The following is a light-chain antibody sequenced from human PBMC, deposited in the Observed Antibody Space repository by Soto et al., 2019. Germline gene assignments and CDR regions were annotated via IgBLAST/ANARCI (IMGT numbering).Light chain of an antibody. CDR3: QQRSHWPWT. CDR2: GAS. V-gene: IGKV3-15*01. J-gene: IGKJ1*01. CDR1: QSVSSN. Sequence: EIVMTRSPATLSVSPGERVTLSCRASQSVSSNLAWYQQKVGQAPRLLIYGASTRATGIPARFSGSGSGTEFTLTISSLQSEDFAVYSCQQRSHWPWTFGQGTKVDI.